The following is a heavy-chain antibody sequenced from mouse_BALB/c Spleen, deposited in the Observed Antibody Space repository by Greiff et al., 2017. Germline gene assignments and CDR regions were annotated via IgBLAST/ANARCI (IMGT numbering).Heavy chain of an antibody. CDR2: ISSGGGST. J-gene: IGHJ2*01. Sequence: EVMLVESGGGLVKPGGSLKLSCEASGFAFSSYDMSWVRQTPEKRLEWVAYISSGGGSTYYPDTVKGRFTISRDNATNTLYLQMSSLKSEDTAMYYCAGYCDGYDGSRNYFAYWGQGTTLTVSS. CDR1: GFAFSSYD. D-gene: IGHD2-2*01. V-gene: IGHV5-12-1*01. CDR3: AGYCDGYDGSRNYFAY.